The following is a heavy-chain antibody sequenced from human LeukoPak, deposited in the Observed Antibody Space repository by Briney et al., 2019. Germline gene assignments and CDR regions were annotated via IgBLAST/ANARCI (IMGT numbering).Heavy chain of an antibody. Sequence: GESLKISCKGSGYSFTSYWIGWVRQMPGKGLEWMGIIYPGDSDTRYSPSFQGQVTISADKSISTAYLQWSSLKASDTAMYYCASSYSGYDPDHDAFDIWGQGTMVTVSS. V-gene: IGHV5-51*01. CDR1: GYSFTSYW. J-gene: IGHJ3*02. CDR2: IYPGDSDT. D-gene: IGHD5-12*01. CDR3: ASSYSGYDPDHDAFDI.